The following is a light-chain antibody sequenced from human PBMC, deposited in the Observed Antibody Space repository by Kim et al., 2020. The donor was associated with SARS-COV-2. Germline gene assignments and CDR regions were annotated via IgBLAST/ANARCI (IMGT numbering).Light chain of an antibody. J-gene: IGLJ3*02. CDR1: NIGSKG. Sequence: RGKAARITCRGNNIGSKGVHWSQQKPGQAPVLVIYYDSDRPSGIPGQFCGATSGNTATLTISRVEAGDEADYYCQVWDSSSDHWVFGGGPQRTVL. CDR3: QVWDSSSDHWV. V-gene: IGLV3-21*04. CDR2: YDS.